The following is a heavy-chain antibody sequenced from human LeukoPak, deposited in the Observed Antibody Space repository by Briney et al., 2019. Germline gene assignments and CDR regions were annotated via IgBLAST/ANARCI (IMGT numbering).Heavy chain of an antibody. D-gene: IGHD1-26*01. CDR3: ARAQVGAKDY. Sequence: SETLSLTCTVSGYSISSGYYWGWIRQPPGKGLEWIGEIYHSGSTNYNPSLKSRVTISVDKSKNQFSLKLSSVTAADTAVYYCARAQVGAKDYWGQGTLVTVSS. CDR2: IYHSGST. V-gene: IGHV4-38-2*02. J-gene: IGHJ4*02. CDR1: GYSISSGYY.